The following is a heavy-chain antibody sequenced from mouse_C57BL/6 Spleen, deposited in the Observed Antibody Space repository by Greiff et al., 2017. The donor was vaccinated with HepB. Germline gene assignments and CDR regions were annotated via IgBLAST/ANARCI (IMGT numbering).Heavy chain of an antibody. CDR3: ARAYYDYDEYYAMDY. V-gene: IGHV1-26*01. CDR1: GYTFTDYY. Sequence: VQLQQSGPELVKPGASVKISCKASGYTFTDYYMNWVKQSHGKSLEWIGDINPNNGGTSYNQKFKGKATLTVDKSSSTAYMELRSLTSEDSAVYYCARAYYDYDEYYAMDYWGQGTSVTVSS. J-gene: IGHJ4*01. D-gene: IGHD2-4*01. CDR2: INPNNGGT.